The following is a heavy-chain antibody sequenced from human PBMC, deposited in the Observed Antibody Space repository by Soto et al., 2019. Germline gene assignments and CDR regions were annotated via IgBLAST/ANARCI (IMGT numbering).Heavy chain of an antibody. CDR3: ATSYGNSWYTY. V-gene: IGHV4-59*03. CDR1: GGSLGGSY. Sequence: SETLSLTCSVSGGSLGGSYWNWIRRPPGKGLEWIGYIHNTGTTNYNPSLKTRLTMSLDTSKNQFSLQLTSVTAADTAVYYCATSYGNSWYTYWGQGTQVTVSS. D-gene: IGHD6-13*01. CDR2: IHNTGTT. J-gene: IGHJ4*02.